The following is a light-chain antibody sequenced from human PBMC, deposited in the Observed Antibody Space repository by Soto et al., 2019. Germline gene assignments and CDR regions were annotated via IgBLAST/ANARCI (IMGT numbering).Light chain of an antibody. CDR3: QYYGGSPRT. V-gene: IGKV3-20*01. J-gene: IGKJ1*01. Sequence: ELVLTQSPGTLSLSPGERATLSCGASQSVDSRFLGWYQQKPGQAPRLLIYGASSRATGIPDSFSGSGSGTDFTLTITRLEPQDFAVYYCQYYGGSPRTFGQGTKVEI. CDR1: QSVDSRF. CDR2: GAS.